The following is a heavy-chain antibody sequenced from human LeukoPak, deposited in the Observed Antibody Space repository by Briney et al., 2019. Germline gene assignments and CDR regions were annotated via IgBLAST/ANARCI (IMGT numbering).Heavy chain of an antibody. V-gene: IGHV3-74*01. CDR1: GFTFGSYW. Sequence: GGSLRLSCAASGFTFGSYWMHWVRQAPGKGLVWVSRINTDGGSTTYADSVKGRFTISRDNAKNTLYLQMNSLRAEDTAVYYCAKVNGDPIVAFDIWGQGTMVTVSS. J-gene: IGHJ3*02. D-gene: IGHD5-12*01. CDR3: AKVNGDPIVAFDI. CDR2: INTDGGST.